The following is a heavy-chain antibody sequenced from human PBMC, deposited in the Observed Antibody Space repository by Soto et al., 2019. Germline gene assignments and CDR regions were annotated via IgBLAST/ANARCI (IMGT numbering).Heavy chain of an antibody. D-gene: IGHD6-6*01. CDR2: INPNSGGT. Sequence: ASVKVSCKASGYTFTGYYMHWVRQAPGQGLEWMGWINPNSGGTNYAQKFQGWVTMTRDTSISTAYMELSRLRSDDTAVYYCARDQYSSSSVYYYGMDVWGQGTTVTVSS. CDR1: GYTFTGYY. CDR3: ARDQYSSSSVYYYGMDV. J-gene: IGHJ6*02. V-gene: IGHV1-2*04.